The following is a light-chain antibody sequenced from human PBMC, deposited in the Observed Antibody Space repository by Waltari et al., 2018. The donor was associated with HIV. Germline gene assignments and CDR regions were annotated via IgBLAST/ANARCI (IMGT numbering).Light chain of an antibody. CDR2: RAS. J-gene: IGKJ1*01. Sequence: SLGERATISCRSRRTVFYNSNNLNYLAWYQQKPRQSPKVLIYRASTRAFGVSDRFTGCCSGHKSTYAMCGRDWSSFVCYSCLQYYPTLWTFGRGTKVEIK. CDR1: RTVFYNSNNLNY. V-gene: IGKV4-1*01. CDR3: LQYYPTLWT.